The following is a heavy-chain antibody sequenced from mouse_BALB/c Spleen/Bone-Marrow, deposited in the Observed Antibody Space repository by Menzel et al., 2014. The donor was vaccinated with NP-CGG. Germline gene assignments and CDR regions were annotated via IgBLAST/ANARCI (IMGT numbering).Heavy chain of an antibody. D-gene: IGHD1-1*01. CDR1: GFTFNTYA. CDR2: IRSKSNNYAT. V-gene: IGHV10-3*03. J-gene: IGHJ3*01. Sequence: EVKLMESGGGLVQPKGSLKLSCAASGFTFNTYAMHWVCQAPGKGLEWVARIRSKSNNYATYYADSVKDRFTISRDDSQGMLYLQMNNLKTEGTAMYYWVREHYGRGFAYRRQGTLVTVYA. CDR3: VREHYGRGFAY.